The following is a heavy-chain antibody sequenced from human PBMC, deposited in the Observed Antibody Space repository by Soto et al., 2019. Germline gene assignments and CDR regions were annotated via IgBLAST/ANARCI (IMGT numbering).Heavy chain of an antibody. CDR3: ARFGTIPNGNWFDP. J-gene: IGHJ5*02. V-gene: IGHV4-59*01. D-gene: IGHD3-10*01. CDR2: VYHSWST. CDR1: GGSISSDY. Sequence: QVQLQESGPGLVKPSEILSLTCTVSGGSISSDYWNWILQPPGKGLEWIGYVYHSWSTKYNPSLKSRVTRSVDTSKNQVSLKLRSVTAADTAVYYCARFGTIPNGNWFDPWGQGTLVTVSS.